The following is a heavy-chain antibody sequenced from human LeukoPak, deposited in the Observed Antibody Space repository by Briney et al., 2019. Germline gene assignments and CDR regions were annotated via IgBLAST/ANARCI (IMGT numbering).Heavy chain of an antibody. Sequence: GGSLRLSCTASGFTFGDYAMSWFRQAPGKGLEWVGFIRSKAYGGTTEYAASVKGRSTISRDDSKGIAYLQMNSLKTEDTAVYYCTRDRNDILTGYFLYGYYGMDVWGQGTTVTVSS. CDR2: IRSKAYGGTT. CDR3: TRDRNDILTGYFLYGYYGMDV. CDR1: GFTFGDYA. D-gene: IGHD3-9*01. J-gene: IGHJ6*02. V-gene: IGHV3-49*03.